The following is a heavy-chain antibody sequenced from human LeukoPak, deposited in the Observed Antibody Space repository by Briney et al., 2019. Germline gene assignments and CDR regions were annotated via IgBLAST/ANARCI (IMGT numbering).Heavy chain of an antibody. Sequence: ASVKVSCKASGYTFTSYAMNWVRQAPGQGLEWMGWINTNTGNPTYAQGFTGRFVFSLDTSVSTAYLQISSLKAEDTAVYYCARDFSYYDSSGYTYFDYWGQGTLVIVSS. V-gene: IGHV7-4-1*02. D-gene: IGHD3-22*01. J-gene: IGHJ4*02. CDR1: GYTFTSYA. CDR3: ARDFSYYDSSGYTYFDY. CDR2: INTNTGNP.